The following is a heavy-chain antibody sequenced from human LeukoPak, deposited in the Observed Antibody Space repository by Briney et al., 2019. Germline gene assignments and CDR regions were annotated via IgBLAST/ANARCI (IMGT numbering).Heavy chain of an antibody. V-gene: IGHV3-53*01. J-gene: IGHJ4*02. CDR3: ATVWFGELAFDY. CDR1: GFTVSSNY. CDR2: IYSGGST. D-gene: IGHD3-10*01. Sequence: GGSLRLSCAASGFTVSSNYMSWVRQAPGKGLEWVSVIYSGGSTYYADSVKGRFTISRDDSKNTLNLQMNSLRAEDTAVYYCATVWFGELAFDYWGQGTLDTVSS.